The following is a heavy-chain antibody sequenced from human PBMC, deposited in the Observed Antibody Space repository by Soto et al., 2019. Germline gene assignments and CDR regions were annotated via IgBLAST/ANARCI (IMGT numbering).Heavy chain of an antibody. CDR3: VKDIHEQWLVSHFEY. CDR1: GFTFESYA. D-gene: IGHD6-19*01. J-gene: IGHJ4*02. V-gene: IGHV3-9*01. CDR2: ISWNSGSI. Sequence: EVQLVESGGGSVQPGRSLRLPCVASGFTFESYAMHWVRQVPGKGLEWVSGISWNSGSIGYEDSVKGRFTISRDNAQKSLNLEMNSLRVDDTAFYYCVKDIHEQWLVSHFEYWGQGALFTVSS.